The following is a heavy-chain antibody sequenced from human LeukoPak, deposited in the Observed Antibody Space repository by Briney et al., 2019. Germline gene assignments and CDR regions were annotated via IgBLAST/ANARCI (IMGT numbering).Heavy chain of an antibody. Sequence: SETLSLTCTVSGGSISSYYWSWIRQPPGKGLEWIGYIYYSGSTNYNPSPKSRVTISVDTSKNQFSLKLSSVTAADTAVYYCARDDQDAFDIWGQGTMVTVSS. CDR3: ARDDQDAFDI. D-gene: IGHD2-2*01. J-gene: IGHJ3*02. V-gene: IGHV4-59*01. CDR2: IYYSGST. CDR1: GGSISSYY.